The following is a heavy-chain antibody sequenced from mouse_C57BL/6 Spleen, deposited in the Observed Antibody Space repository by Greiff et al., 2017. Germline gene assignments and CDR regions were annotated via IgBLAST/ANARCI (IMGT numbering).Heavy chain of an antibody. J-gene: IGHJ3*01. Sequence: EVQLQQSGAELVRPGASVKLSCTASGFNIKDDYMHWVKQRPEQGLEWIGWIDPENGDTEYASKFQGKATITADTSSNTAYLQLSSLTSEDTAVYYCTTFYYYGSQGFAYWGQGTLVTVSA. CDR3: TTFYYYGSQGFAY. CDR2: IDPENGDT. CDR1: GFNIKDDY. D-gene: IGHD1-1*01. V-gene: IGHV14-4*01.